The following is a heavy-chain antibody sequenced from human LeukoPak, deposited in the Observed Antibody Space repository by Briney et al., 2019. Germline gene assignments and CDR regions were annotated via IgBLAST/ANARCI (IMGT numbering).Heavy chain of an antibody. D-gene: IGHD1-26*01. CDR2: ISSDGSFI. V-gene: IGHV3-74*01. CDR1: GFTFNTYW. CDR3: ARGPGSGGGYYVGDA. Sequence: GGSLRLSCAASGFTFNTYWMHWVRHAPGKGLVWVSRISSDGSFINYADSVKGRFTVSRDNAKNALYLQMNSLRDEDTAIYYCARGPGSGGGYYVGDAWGQGTQVTVSS. J-gene: IGHJ5*02.